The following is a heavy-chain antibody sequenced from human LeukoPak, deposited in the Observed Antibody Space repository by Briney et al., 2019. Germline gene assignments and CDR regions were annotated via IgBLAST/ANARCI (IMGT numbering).Heavy chain of an antibody. CDR3: TRVGYIDEGIDY. Sequence: GGSLRLSCVASGFPFSSYWMTWVHQAPGKGLEWVANIKQDGSKKSYVDSVKGRFTISRDNAKNSLYLQMNSLRAEDTAIYYCTRVGYIDEGIDYWGQGTLVTVSS. CDR2: IKQDGSKK. CDR1: GFPFSSYW. D-gene: IGHD5-24*01. V-gene: IGHV3-7*04. J-gene: IGHJ4*02.